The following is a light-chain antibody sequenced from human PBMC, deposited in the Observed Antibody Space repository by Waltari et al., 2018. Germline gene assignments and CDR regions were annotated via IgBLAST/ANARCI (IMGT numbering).Light chain of an antibody. CDR1: GPFNFVPPH. J-gene: IGLJ2*01. V-gene: IGLV5-45*01. CDR2: YRSDSDK. Sequence: QPVLIHPLPLPPPPGPSATPPPPFAGPFNFVPPHTNCFLKNPGSPPQYLLRYRSDSDKHQDSRVPRRFSGSKDASANAGILLISGRQSEDEADYYCMIWHINAVVFGGGTTLTVL. CDR3: MIWHINAVV.